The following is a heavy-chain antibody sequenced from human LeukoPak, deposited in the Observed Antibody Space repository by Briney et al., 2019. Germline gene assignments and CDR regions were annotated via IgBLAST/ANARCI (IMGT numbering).Heavy chain of an antibody. CDR2: IYYSGST. CDR1: GVSICSYY. CDR3: AREYCSGGSCYRPWFDP. V-gene: IGHV4-59*01. D-gene: IGHD2-15*01. J-gene: IGHJ5*02. Sequence: SEALSLTCTVSGVSICSYYWSWIRQPPGKGLEWIGYIYYSGSTNYNPSLKSRVTISVDTSKNQFSLKLSSVTAADTAVYYCAREYCSGGSCYRPWFDPWGQGTLVTVSS.